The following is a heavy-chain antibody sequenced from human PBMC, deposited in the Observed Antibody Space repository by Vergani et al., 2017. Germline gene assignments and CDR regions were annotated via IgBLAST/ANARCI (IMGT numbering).Heavy chain of an antibody. CDR2: IYHSGST. CDR3: ARLRGYCSSTSCSYFDY. Sequence: QVQLQESGPGLVKPSETLSLTCAVSGYSISSGYYWGWIRQPPGKGLGWIGSIYHSGSTYYNPSLKSRVTISVDTSKNQFSLKLSSVTAADTAVYYCARLRGYCSSTSCSYFDYWGQGTLVTVSS. D-gene: IGHD2-2*01. J-gene: IGHJ4*02. CDR1: GYSISSGYY. V-gene: IGHV4-38-2*01.